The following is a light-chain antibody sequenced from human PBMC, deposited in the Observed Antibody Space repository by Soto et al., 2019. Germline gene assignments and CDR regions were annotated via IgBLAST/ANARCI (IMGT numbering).Light chain of an antibody. V-gene: IGKV3-20*01. CDR1: QTVNSRY. J-gene: IGKJ1*01. CDR2: AAS. CDR3: HQYGDSPGT. Sequence: EIVLTQSPGTLSLSPGQRATLSCRASQTVNSRYFSWYQQKPGQAPRLLIYAASIRATGFQDRFSGYGSGTDFTLTISRLEPEVFAVYYCHQYGDSPGTFGQGTKVEIK.